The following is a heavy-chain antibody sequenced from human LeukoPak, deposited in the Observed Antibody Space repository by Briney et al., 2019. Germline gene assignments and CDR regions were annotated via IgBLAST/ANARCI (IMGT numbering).Heavy chain of an antibody. CDR1: GYTFTSYG. J-gene: IGHJ4*02. CDR2: ISAYNGNT. D-gene: IGHD3-9*01. Sequence: EASVKVSCTASGYTFTSYGISWVRQAPGQGLEWMGWISAYNGNTNYAQKLQGRVTMTRDTSTSTVYMELSSLRSEDTAVYYCARDGAVPDVTGVDTLTGYYFDYWGQGTLVTVSS. V-gene: IGHV1-18*01. CDR3: ARDGAVPDVTGVDTLTGYYFDY.